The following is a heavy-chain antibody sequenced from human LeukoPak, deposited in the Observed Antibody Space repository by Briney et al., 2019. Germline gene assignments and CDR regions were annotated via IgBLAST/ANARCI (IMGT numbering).Heavy chain of an antibody. Sequence: SGGSLRLSCAASGFTFDDYAMHWVRQAPGKGLEWVSGISWNSGSIGYADSVKGRFTISRDNAKNTLYLQMNSLRADDTAVYYCARSRWLDAFDYWGQGTLVTVSS. CDR2: ISWNSGSI. D-gene: IGHD6-19*01. J-gene: IGHJ4*02. CDR3: ARSRWLDAFDY. CDR1: GFTFDDYA. V-gene: IGHV3-9*01.